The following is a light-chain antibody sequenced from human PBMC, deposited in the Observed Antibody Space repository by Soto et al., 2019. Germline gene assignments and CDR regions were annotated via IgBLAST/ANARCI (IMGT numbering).Light chain of an antibody. CDR3: AAWDDSLNALYV. CDR2: SNS. V-gene: IGLV1-44*01. CDR1: SSNIATKS. Sequence: QSVLTQPPSASGTPGQRVTISCSGSSSNIATKSVNWYQQLPGTAPKLLIYSNSQRSSGVPDRFSGSKSGTSASLAIRGLQSEDEADYYCAAWDDSLNALYVCGTGPKRTVL. J-gene: IGLJ1*01.